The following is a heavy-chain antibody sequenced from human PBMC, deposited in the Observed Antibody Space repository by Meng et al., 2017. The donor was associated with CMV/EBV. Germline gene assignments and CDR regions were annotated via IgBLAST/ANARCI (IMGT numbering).Heavy chain of an antibody. CDR3: AIIGYKEWDY. V-gene: IGHV4-39*07. D-gene: IGHD3-3*01. J-gene: IGHJ4*02. Sequence: GSLRLSCTVSGGSISSSSYYWGWIRQPPGKGLEWIGSIYYSGSTYYNPSLKSRVTISVDTSKNQFSLKLSSVTAADTAVYYCAIIGYKEWDYWGQGTLVTVSS. CDR1: GGSISSSSYY. CDR2: IYYSGST.